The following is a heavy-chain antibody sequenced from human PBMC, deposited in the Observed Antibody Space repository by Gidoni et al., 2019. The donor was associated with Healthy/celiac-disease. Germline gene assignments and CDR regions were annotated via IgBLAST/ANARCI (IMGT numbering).Heavy chain of an antibody. J-gene: IGHJ4*02. V-gene: IGHV3-9*01. CDR3: AKDIYYDSSGSADY. CDR2: ISWNSGSI. CDR1: GFTYDDYA. D-gene: IGHD3-22*01. Sequence: EVQLVESGGGLVQPGRSLRVSCAASGFTYDDYAMHWVRQAPGKGLEWVSGISWNSGSIGYADSVKGRFTISRDNAKNSLYLQMNSLRAEDTALYYCAKDIYYDSSGSADYWGQGTLVTVSS.